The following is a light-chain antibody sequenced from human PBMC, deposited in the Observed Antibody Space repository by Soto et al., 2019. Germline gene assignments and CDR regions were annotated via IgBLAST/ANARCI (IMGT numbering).Light chain of an antibody. Sequence: EIVLTQSPGTLSLSPGERATLSCRASQSVSSSYLAWYQQKPGQPPRLLIYGASRRATGIPDRFSGSGSGSDFTLTINSLAPEDFAIYYCHQRQSWPRTFGQGTKVDIK. V-gene: IGKV3-20*01. CDR1: QSVSSSY. J-gene: IGKJ1*01. CDR3: HQRQSWPRT. CDR2: GAS.